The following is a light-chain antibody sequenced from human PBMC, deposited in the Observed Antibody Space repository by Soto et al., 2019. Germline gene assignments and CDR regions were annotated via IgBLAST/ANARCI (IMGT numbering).Light chain of an antibody. J-gene: IGKJ5*01. V-gene: IGKV1-8*01. Sequence: AIRMTQSTSALSASTGDRVTITCRASQGISSYLAWYQQKPGKAPKLLIYAASTLQSGVPSRFSGSGSGTDFTLTISCLQSEDFAPYYCQQYYSYAITFGQGTRLEIK. CDR2: AAS. CDR3: QQYYSYAIT. CDR1: QGISSY.